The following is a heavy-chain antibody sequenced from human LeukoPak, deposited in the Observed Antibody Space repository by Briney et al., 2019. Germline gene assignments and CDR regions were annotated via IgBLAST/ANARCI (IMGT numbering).Heavy chain of an antibody. CDR2: ISGSGGST. J-gene: IGHJ4*02. Sequence: GGSLRLSCAASGFTFSSYAMSWVRQAPGKGLEWVSAISGSGGSTYYADSVKGRFTISRDNSKNTLYLQMNSLRAEDTAVYYCAKPLHYDSSPHGVYWGQGTLVTVSS. CDR1: GFTFSSYA. V-gene: IGHV3-23*01. CDR3: AKPLHYDSSPHGVY. D-gene: IGHD3-22*01.